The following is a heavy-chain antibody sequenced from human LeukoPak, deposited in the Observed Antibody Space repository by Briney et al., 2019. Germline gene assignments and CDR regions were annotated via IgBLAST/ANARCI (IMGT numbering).Heavy chain of an antibody. CDR3: ARARLTMIVVADQCAFDI. Sequence: PSETLSLTCTVSGGSISSGSYYWSWIRQPPGKGLEWIGEINHSGSTNYNPSLKSRVTISVDTSKNQFSLKLSSVTAADTAVYYCARARLTMIVVADQCAFDIWGQGTMVTVSS. D-gene: IGHD3-22*01. J-gene: IGHJ3*02. CDR1: GGSISSGSYY. V-gene: IGHV4-39*07. CDR2: INHSGST.